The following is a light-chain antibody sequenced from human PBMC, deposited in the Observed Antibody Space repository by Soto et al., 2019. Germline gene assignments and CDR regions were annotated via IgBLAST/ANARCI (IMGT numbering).Light chain of an antibody. Sequence: QSALTPPRSVSGSPGQSVTISCTGTSSDVGGYNYVSWYQQHPGKAPKLLIYDVSKRPSGVPDRFSCSKSGNTASLTISGLPAEEEADYYCCSDAGRYAYVFGTGTKVTVL. CDR2: DVS. J-gene: IGLJ1*01. CDR3: CSDAGRYAYV. CDR1: SSDVGGYNY. V-gene: IGLV2-11*01.